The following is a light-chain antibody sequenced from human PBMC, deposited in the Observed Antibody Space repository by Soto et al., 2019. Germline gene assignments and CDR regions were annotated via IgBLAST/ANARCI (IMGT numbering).Light chain of an antibody. CDR3: SSYTSSSTPYV. Sequence: QFGRTQPAAVSGSPGEPNTISSSGYSSDVGGDDYVSWYQQPPGKAPKLMIYDVSNRPSGVSNRFSGSKSGNTASLTISGLQAEDEADYYCSSYTSSSTPYVFGTGTKVTVL. CDR1: SSDVGGDDY. J-gene: IGLJ1*01. CDR2: DVS. V-gene: IGLV2-14*01.